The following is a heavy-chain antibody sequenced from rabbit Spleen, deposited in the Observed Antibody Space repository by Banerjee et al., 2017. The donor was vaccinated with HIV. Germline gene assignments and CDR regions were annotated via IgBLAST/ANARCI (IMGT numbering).Heavy chain of an antibody. V-gene: IGHV1S40*01. CDR1: GFDLNSYYY. D-gene: IGHD1-1*01. J-gene: IGHJ6*01. CDR3: ARDTSTSFSTYGMDL. Sequence: QSLEESGGDLVKPGASLTLTCTASGFDLNSYYYMCWVRQAPGKGLEWITCIYAGSSGNTYSATWAKGRFTISKTSSTTVTLQMTSLTAADTATYFCARDTSTSFSTYGMDLWGPGTLVTVS. CDR2: IYAGSSGNT.